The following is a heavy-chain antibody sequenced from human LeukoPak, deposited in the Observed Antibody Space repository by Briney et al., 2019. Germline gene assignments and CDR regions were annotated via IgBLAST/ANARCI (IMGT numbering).Heavy chain of an antibody. Sequence: GESLKISCKGPGYSFTSYWIGWVRQMPGKGLEWMGIIYPGDSDTRYSPSFQGQVTISADKSISTAYLQWSSLKASDTAVYYCARHSGIVASYPDYWGQGTLVTVSS. V-gene: IGHV5-51*01. CDR1: GYSFTSYW. J-gene: IGHJ4*02. CDR2: IYPGDSDT. D-gene: IGHD1-26*01. CDR3: ARHSGIVASYPDY.